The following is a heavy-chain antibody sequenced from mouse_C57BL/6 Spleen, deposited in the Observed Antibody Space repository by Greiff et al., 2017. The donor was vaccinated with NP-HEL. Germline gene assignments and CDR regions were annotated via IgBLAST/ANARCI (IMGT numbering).Heavy chain of an antibody. CDR3: ARKNPVYYGNSDWYFDV. CDR1: GFTFSSYT. J-gene: IGHJ1*03. CDR2: ISGGGGNT. V-gene: IGHV5-9*01. Sequence: DVMLVESGGGLVKPGGSLQLSCAASGFTFSSYTMSWVRQTPEKRLEWVATISGGGGNTYYPASVQGRFTISRDNAKNTLYLQMSSLRSEDTALYYCARKNPVYYGNSDWYFDVWGTGTTVTVSS. D-gene: IGHD2-1*01.